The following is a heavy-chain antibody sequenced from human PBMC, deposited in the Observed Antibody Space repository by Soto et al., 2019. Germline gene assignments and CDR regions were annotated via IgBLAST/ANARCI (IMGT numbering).Heavy chain of an antibody. J-gene: IGHJ3*02. V-gene: IGHV3-74*01. Sequence: EVQLVESGGGLVQPGGSLRLSCAASGFTFSTYWMHWVRQTPGKGLVWVSRINSDGSSTSYADSVKGRFTISRDNARNTLHLQMNSLRVEDTAVYYCGKILPRDGFDIWGQGTMVTVSS. CDR1: GFTFSTYW. CDR2: INSDGSST. CDR3: GKILPRDGFDI.